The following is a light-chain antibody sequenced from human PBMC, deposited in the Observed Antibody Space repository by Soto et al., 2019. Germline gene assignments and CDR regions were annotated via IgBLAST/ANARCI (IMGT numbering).Light chain of an antibody. Sequence: QSALTQPPSASGSPGQSVTISCTGTSSDVGAYNYVSWYQQHPGKAPKLMIYEVSKRPSGVPDRFSGSKSGNTASLTVSGLQAEDEADYYCSSHAGSKNYVFGTGTKVTVL. V-gene: IGLV2-8*01. J-gene: IGLJ1*01. CDR3: SSHAGSKNYV. CDR1: SSDVGAYNY. CDR2: EVS.